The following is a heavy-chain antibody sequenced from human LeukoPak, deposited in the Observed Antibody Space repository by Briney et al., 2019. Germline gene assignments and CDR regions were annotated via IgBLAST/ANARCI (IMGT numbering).Heavy chain of an antibody. V-gene: IGHV4-59*01. CDR2: IYYSGST. J-gene: IGHJ4*02. CDR1: GGSISSYY. D-gene: IGHD3-9*01. CDR3: ARVPGYYDRGYFDY. Sequence: PSETLSLTCTVSGGSISSYYWSWIRQPPGKGLEWIGYIYYSGSTNYNPSLKSRVTISVDTSKNQFSLKLSSVTAADTAVYYCARVPGYYDRGYFDYWGQGTLVTVSS.